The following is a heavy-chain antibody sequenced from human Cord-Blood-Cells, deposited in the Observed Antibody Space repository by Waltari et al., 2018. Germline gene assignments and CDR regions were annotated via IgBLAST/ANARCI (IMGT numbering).Heavy chain of an antibody. Sequence: QLQLQESGPGLVKPSETLSLTCTVPGGSISSSSYYWGWIRQPPRKGLEWIGSIDYSRSTYYHPSLKSRVTISLDTSKHQFSMKLSSVTAADTAVYYCFLGYCSGGSCYSFDYWGQGTLVTVSS. CDR1: GGSISSSSYY. V-gene: IGHV4-39*01. CDR3: FLGYCSGGSCYSFDY. CDR2: IDYSRST. D-gene: IGHD2-15*01. J-gene: IGHJ4*02.